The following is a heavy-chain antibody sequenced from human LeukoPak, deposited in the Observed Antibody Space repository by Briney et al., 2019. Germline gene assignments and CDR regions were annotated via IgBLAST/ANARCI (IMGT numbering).Heavy chain of an antibody. CDR3: AKVIIAVHGYNLGPIDY. CDR1: GFTFNIYA. CDR2: ISGSGDHT. J-gene: IGHJ4*02. D-gene: IGHD5-24*01. V-gene: IGHV3-23*01. Sequence: GGSLRLSCAASGFTFNIYAMGWVRQAPGKGLEWVSAISGSGDHTYYADTVKGQFTISRDNSKNTLYLQMNSLRVEDTAVYYCAKVIIAVHGYNLGPIDYWGQGTLVTVSS.